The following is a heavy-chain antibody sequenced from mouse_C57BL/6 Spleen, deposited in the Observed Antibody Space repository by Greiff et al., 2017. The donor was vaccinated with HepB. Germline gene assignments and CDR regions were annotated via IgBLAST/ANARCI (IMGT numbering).Heavy chain of an antibody. CDR2: ISSGGSYT. D-gene: IGHD1-1*01. CDR1: GFTFSSYG. Sequence: EVMLVESGGDLVKPGGSLKLSCAASGFTFSSYGMSWVRQTPDKRLEWVATISSGGSYTYYPDSVKGRFTISRDNAKNTLYLQMSSLKSEDTAMYYCARQAVVAVYYFDYWGQGTTLTVSS. J-gene: IGHJ2*01. CDR3: ARQAVVAVYYFDY. V-gene: IGHV5-6*01.